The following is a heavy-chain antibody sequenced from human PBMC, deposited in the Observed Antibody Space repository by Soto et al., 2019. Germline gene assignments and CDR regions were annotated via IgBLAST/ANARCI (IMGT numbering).Heavy chain of an antibody. CDR2: ISGSGGST. CDR1: GFTFSIYA. D-gene: IGHD2-15*01. V-gene: IGHV3-23*01. J-gene: IGHJ4*02. Sequence: GGSLRLSCAASGFTFSIYAMSWVRQAPGKGLEWVSAISGSGGSTYYADSVKGRFTISRDNSKNTLYLQMNSLRAEDTAVYYCAKEERVYCSGGSCCRIQLWEDFDCWGQGALVTVSS. CDR3: AKEERVYCSGGSCCRIQLWEDFDC.